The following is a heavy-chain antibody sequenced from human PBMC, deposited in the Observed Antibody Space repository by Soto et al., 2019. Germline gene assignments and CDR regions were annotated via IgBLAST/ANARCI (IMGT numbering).Heavy chain of an antibody. CDR1: GGSFRGYY. J-gene: IGHJ4*02. Sequence: SETLSLTYAVYGGSFRGYYWSWIRQPPGKGLEWSWEINHSGSTNYSPALKSRVTISVDTSKNQFSLKLSSVTAADTAVYYCARGLGTIFGVVIKKRTTAFDYWGQGTLVTVS. CDR3: ARGLGTIFGVVIKKRTTAFDY. CDR2: INHSGST. V-gene: IGHV4-34*01. D-gene: IGHD3-3*01.